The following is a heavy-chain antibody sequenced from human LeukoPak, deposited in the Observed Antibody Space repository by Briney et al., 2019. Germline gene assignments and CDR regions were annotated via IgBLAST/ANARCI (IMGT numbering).Heavy chain of an antibody. CDR2: INPNSGGT. CDR3: ARGEYYYDGSAFYYYFDY. V-gene: IGHV1-2*02. Sequence: GASVKVSCKASGYTFTGYYMHWVRQAPGQGLEWMGWINPNSGGTNYAQKFQGRVTMTRDTSISTAYVDLSRLRSDDTAVYYCARGEYYYDGSAFYYYFDYWGQGTLVTVSS. J-gene: IGHJ4*02. CDR1: GYTFTGYY. D-gene: IGHD3-22*01.